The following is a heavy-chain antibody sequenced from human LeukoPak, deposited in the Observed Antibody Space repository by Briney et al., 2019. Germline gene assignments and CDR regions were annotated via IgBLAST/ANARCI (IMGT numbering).Heavy chain of an antibody. CDR2: ISSSGSTI. Sequence: QPGGSLRLSCAASGFTFSSYEMNWVRQAPGKGLEWVSYISSSGSTIYYADSVKGRFTISRDNAKNSLYLQMNSLRAEDTAVYYCASRGPNLRHFDYWGQGTLVTVS. CDR1: GFTFSSYE. CDR3: ASRGPNLRHFDY. D-gene: IGHD3-10*01. V-gene: IGHV3-48*03. J-gene: IGHJ4*02.